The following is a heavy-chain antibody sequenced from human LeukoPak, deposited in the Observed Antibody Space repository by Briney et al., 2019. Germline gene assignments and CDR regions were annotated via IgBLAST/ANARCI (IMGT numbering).Heavy chain of an antibody. D-gene: IGHD1-26*01. CDR2: INWNGGST. CDR3: AREWGSGSRAFDY. J-gene: IGHJ4*02. Sequence: LGGSLRLSCAASGFTFDDYGMSWVRQAPGKGPEWVSGINWNGGSTGYADSVKGRFTISRDSAKNSLYLQMNSLRAEDTALYYCAREWGSGSRAFDYWGQGTLVTVSS. CDR1: GFTFDDYG. V-gene: IGHV3-20*04.